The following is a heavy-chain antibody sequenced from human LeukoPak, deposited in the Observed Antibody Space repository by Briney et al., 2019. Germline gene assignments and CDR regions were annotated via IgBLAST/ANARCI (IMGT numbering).Heavy chain of an antibody. CDR3: ARGGTITNFGVVMTRGFDP. Sequence: SETLSLTCTVSGGSISSSSYYWGWIRQPPGKGLEWIGSIYYSGSTYYNPSLKSRVTISVDTSKNQFSLKLSSVTAADTAVYYCARGGTITNFGVVMTRGFDPWGQGTLVTVSS. J-gene: IGHJ5*02. V-gene: IGHV4-39*07. CDR2: IYYSGST. CDR1: GGSISSSSYY. D-gene: IGHD3-3*01.